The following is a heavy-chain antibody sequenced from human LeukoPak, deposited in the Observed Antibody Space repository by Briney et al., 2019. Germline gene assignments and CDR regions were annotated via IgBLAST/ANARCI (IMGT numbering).Heavy chain of an antibody. CDR1: GGTFSSYT. V-gene: IGHV1-69*02. D-gene: IGHD1-7*01. CDR2: IIPILGIA. Sequence: GASVKVSCKASGGTFSSYTISWVRQAPGQGHEWMGRIIPILGIANYAQKFQGRVTITADKSTSTAYMELSSLRSEDTAVYYCAAMVRITGTTDPDYWGQGTLVTVSS. CDR3: AAMVRITGTTDPDY. J-gene: IGHJ4*02.